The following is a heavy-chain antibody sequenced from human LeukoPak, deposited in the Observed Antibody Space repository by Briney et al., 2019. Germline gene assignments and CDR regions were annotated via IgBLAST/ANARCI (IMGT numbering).Heavy chain of an antibody. CDR1: GGTFSSYA. V-gene: IGHV1-69*06. CDR2: IIPIFGTA. Sequence: SVKVSCKASGGTFSSYAISWVRQAPGQGLEWMGGIIPIFGTANYAQKFQGRVTITADKSTSTAYMELSSLRSEDTAVYYCARVLGSTMVRGVINWFVPWGQGTLVTVSS. CDR3: ARVLGSTMVRGVINWFVP. D-gene: IGHD3-10*01. J-gene: IGHJ5*02.